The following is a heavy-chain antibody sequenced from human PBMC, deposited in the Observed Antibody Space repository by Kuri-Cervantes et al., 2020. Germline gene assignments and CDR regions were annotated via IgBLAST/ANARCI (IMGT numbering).Heavy chain of an antibody. Sequence: VSLRLYCVVSGYSISNGYYWGWIRQPPGKGLEWIASIFHSGITYYNPSLKSRVTISMDTSKNHFSLRMSSVTAADTAVYYCARGRPKKGYYYYMDVWGKGTTVTVSS. CDR2: IFHSGIT. V-gene: IGHV4-38-2*01. CDR1: GYSISNGYY. J-gene: IGHJ6*03. CDR3: ARGRPKKGYYYYMDV.